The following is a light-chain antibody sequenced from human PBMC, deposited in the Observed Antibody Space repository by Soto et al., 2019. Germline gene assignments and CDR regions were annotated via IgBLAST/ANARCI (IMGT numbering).Light chain of an antibody. Sequence: LTQPASVSGSPGQSITISCTGTSSDIGRFNFVSWYQQHPGKAPKLLICEVTKRPSGVSNRFSGSKSGNTASLTISGLQAEDEADYYCCSDAGSGIYIFGTGTKVTVL. CDR3: CSDAGSGIYI. CDR2: EVT. J-gene: IGLJ1*01. CDR1: SSDIGRFNF. V-gene: IGLV2-23*02.